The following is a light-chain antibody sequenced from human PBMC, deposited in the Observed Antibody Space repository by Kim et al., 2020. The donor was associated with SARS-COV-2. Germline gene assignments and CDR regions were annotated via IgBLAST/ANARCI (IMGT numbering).Light chain of an antibody. Sequence: SYELTQPPSVSVSPGQTASITCSGDKLGDRYTSWYQQRPGQSRLLVIYQDTKRPSGIPARFSGSTSGNTATLTITGAQAMDEADYFCQAWDNSALYVFGPGTKVTVL. CDR2: QDT. CDR3: QAWDNSALYV. CDR1: KLGDRY. V-gene: IGLV3-1*01. J-gene: IGLJ1*01.